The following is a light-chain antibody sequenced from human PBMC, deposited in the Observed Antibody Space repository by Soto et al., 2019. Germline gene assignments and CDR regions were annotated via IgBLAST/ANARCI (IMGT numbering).Light chain of an antibody. J-gene: IGKJ1*01. Sequence: EIVMTQSPATLSVSPGYRATLSCRASESVTSSLAWYQQKPGQPPRLLIYSASTRATDVPARFSGGGSETEFTLNISSLQSEDFAVYFCQQNNIWPLWTFGQGNRWIS. V-gene: IGKV3-15*01. CDR1: ESVTSS. CDR3: QQNNIWPLWT. CDR2: SAS.